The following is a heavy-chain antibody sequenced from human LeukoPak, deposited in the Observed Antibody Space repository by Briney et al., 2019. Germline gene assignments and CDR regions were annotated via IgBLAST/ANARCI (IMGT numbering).Heavy chain of an antibody. CDR3: ARAGSYYDSSGYYYNAFDI. D-gene: IGHD3-22*01. CDR1: GASISSYY. CDR2: ISYSGST. J-gene: IGHJ3*02. Sequence: PSVTLSLTCTVSGASISSYYWRWLRQPPGKGLVWIGFISYSGSTNYNPSLKSRVTISVDTSKNQFSLKVTSLTAADTAVYYCARAGSYYDSSGYYYNAFDIWGQGTMVTVSS. V-gene: IGHV4-59*01.